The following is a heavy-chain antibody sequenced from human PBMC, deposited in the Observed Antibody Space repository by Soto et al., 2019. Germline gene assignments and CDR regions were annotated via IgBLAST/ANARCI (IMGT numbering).Heavy chain of an antibody. CDR1: GFRFSSYA. D-gene: IGHD6-19*01. CDR3: AKDEYTSGWYISYLFDS. CDR2: ISGSGDGT. V-gene: IGHV3-23*01. J-gene: IGHJ4*02. Sequence: EEQLLESGGGLVQPGGSLRLSCAASGFRFSSYAMSWVRQAPGKGLEWVSVISGSGDGTYYADSVKGRFTISRDNSKNILYLLMDSLRAEDTAVYYCAKDEYTSGWYISYLFDSWGQGTLVTVSS.